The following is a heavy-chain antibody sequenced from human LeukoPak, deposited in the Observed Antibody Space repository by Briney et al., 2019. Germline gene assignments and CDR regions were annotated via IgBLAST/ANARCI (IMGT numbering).Heavy chain of an antibody. CDR3: ATLGYCSSTSCSTSDY. D-gene: IGHD2-2*01. CDR1: GGSISSYY. V-gene: IGHV4-4*07. Sequence: SETLSLTCTVSGGSISSYYWSWIRQPAGKGLEWIGRIYTSGSTNYNPSLKSRVTMSVDTSKNQCSLKLSSVTAADTAVYYCATLGYCSSTSCSTSDYWGQGTLVTVSS. CDR2: IYTSGST. J-gene: IGHJ4*02.